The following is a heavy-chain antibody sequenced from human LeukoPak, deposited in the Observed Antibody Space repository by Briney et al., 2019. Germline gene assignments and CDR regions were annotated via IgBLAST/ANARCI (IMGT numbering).Heavy chain of an antibody. CDR1: LYIFTGYY. Sequence: GASVKVSCKASLYIFTGYYMHWVRQAPGQGPEWMGWINPNSGGTNYAQKFQGRVTMTRDTSISTAYMEVSRLRSDDTAVYYCTRTQSSSWFFEYWGQGTLLTVSS. CDR2: INPNSGGT. CDR3: TRTQSSSWFFEY. D-gene: IGHD6-13*01. V-gene: IGHV1-2*02. J-gene: IGHJ4*02.